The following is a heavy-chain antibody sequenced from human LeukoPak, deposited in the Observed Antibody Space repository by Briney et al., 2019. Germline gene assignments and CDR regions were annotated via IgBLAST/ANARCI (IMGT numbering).Heavy chain of an antibody. D-gene: IGHD6-13*01. V-gene: IGHV1-2*02. J-gene: IGHJ4*02. CDR3: ARAYSSTSETQFDY. Sequence: ASVKVSCKASGYTFTGYYMYWVRQAPGQGLEWMGWINPNSGGTNYAQNFQGRVTMTRDTSISTAYMELSRLRSDDTAVYYCARAYSSTSETQFDYRGQGTLVTVSS. CDR1: GYTFTGYY. CDR2: INPNSGGT.